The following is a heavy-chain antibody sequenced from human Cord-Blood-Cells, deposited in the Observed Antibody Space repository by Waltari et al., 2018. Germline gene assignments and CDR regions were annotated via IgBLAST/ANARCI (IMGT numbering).Heavy chain of an antibody. CDR3: ARDVVGQLVSHYYYGMDV. CDR1: GGTFSSYA. V-gene: IGHV1-69*06. D-gene: IGHD6-6*01. CDR2: IIPIFGTA. J-gene: IGHJ6*02. Sequence: QVQLVQSGAEVKKPGSSVKVSCKASGGTFSSYAISWVRQAPGQGLEWMGGIIPIFGTANYAQKFQGRVTITADKSTSTAYMELSSLRSEDTAVYYCARDVVGQLVSHYYYGMDVWGQGTTVTVSS.